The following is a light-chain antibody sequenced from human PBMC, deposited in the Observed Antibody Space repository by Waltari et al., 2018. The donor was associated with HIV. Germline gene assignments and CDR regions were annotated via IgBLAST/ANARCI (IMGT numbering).Light chain of an antibody. V-gene: IGLV2-14*03. CDR2: DVT. CDR3: SSYVGSSTSWL. J-gene: IGLJ3*02. CDR1: SDDVGYYHY. Sequence: QSALTQPASVSGSPGQSIVISCTGTSDDVGYYHYVSWYQQPPGKVPKLVIYDVTSRPSGVSKRFYGSQSGNTASLTISGLRADDEADYYCSSYVGSSTSWLFGGGTKLTV.